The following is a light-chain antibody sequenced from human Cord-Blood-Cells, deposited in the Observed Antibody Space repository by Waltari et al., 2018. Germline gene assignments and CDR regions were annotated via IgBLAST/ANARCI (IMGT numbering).Light chain of an antibody. CDR1: QSISSY. J-gene: IGKJ4*01. Sequence: DIQMTQSPSSLSASVGGRVTITCRASQSISSYFNWYQQKPGKAPKLLIYAASSLQRGVPSRVSGSGPGTDFTLNISSLQPENFATYYCQQSYSTPLTFGGGTKVEIK. V-gene: IGKV1-39*01. CDR2: AAS. CDR3: QQSYSTPLT.